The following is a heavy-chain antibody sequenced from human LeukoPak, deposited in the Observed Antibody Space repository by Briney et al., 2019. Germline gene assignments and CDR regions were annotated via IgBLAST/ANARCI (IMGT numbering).Heavy chain of an antibody. CDR3: ARVDSGSYYPDY. J-gene: IGHJ4*02. Sequence: PGRSLRLSCAASGFTFSSYAMHWVRQAPGKGLEWVAVISYDGSNKYYADSVKGRFTISRDNSKNTLYLQMNSLRAEDTAVYYCARVDSGSYYPDYWGQGTLVTVSS. CDR2: ISYDGSNK. D-gene: IGHD1-26*01. V-gene: IGHV3-30-3*01. CDR1: GFTFSSYA.